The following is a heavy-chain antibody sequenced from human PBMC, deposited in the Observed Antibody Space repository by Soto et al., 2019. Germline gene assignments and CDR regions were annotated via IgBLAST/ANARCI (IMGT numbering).Heavy chain of an antibody. Sequence: AGGSLRLSCAASGFTVSSNYMSWVRQAPGKGLEWVSVIYSGGSTYYADSVKGRFTISRDNSKNTLYLQMNSLRAEDTAVYYCARGKYSLHFDYWGQGTLVTVSS. D-gene: IGHD6-6*01. CDR1: GFTVSSNY. CDR3: ARGKYSLHFDY. V-gene: IGHV3-53*01. CDR2: IYSGGST. J-gene: IGHJ4*02.